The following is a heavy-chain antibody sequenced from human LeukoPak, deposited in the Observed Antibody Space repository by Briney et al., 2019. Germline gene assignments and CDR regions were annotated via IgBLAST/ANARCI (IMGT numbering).Heavy chain of an antibody. J-gene: IGHJ4*02. D-gene: IGHD4-17*01. CDR2: INVYNGNT. CDR1: GYTFSSYG. Sequence: ASVKVSCKASGYTFSSYGISWVRQAPGQGLEWMGWINVYNGNTNYAQKVQDRVTMTTDTSTSTAFMELRSLRSDDTAVYYCARRSMTTTLSHFYYGGQGTLVTVSS. CDR3: ARRSMTTTLSHFYY. V-gene: IGHV1-18*01.